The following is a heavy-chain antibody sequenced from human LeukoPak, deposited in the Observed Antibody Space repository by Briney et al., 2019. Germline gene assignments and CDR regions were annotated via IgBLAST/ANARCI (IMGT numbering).Heavy chain of an antibody. Sequence: SETLSLTCTVSGGSISSYYWSWIRQPPGKGLEWIGYTYYSGSTNYNPSLKSRVTISVDTSKNQFSLKLSSVTAADTAVYYCARLDGSYYFDYWGQGTLVTVSS. CDR3: ARLDGSYYFDY. J-gene: IGHJ4*02. CDR1: GGSISSYY. CDR2: TYYSGST. D-gene: IGHD1-26*01. V-gene: IGHV4-59*12.